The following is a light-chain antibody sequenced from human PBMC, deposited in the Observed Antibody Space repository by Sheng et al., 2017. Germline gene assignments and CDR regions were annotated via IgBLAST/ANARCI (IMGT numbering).Light chain of an antibody. V-gene: IGKV3-15*01. CDR1: QGVGSY. CDR2: DAS. Sequence: EIVLTQSPGTLSLSPGERATLSCRASQGVGSYLAWYQQKPGQAPRLLIYDASTRATGIPARFSGSGSGTVFTLTISSLQPEDLATYCCLQDYNYPLTFGQGTRLEIK. CDR3: LQDYNYPLT. J-gene: IGKJ5*01.